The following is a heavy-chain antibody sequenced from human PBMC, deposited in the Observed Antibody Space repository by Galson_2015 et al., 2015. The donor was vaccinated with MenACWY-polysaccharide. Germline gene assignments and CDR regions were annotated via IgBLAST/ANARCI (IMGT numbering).Heavy chain of an antibody. CDR2: ISYDGSNK. Sequence: SLRLSCAASGFTFSSYGMHWVRQAPGKGLEWVAVISYDGSNKYYADSVKGRFTISRDKSKNTLYLQMNSLRAEDTAVYYCAKEMGRSLEDIVATIGRGLDYWGQGTLVTVSS. CDR1: GFTFSSYG. D-gene: IGHD5-12*01. J-gene: IGHJ4*02. V-gene: IGHV3-30*18. CDR3: AKEMGRSLEDIVATIGRGLDY.